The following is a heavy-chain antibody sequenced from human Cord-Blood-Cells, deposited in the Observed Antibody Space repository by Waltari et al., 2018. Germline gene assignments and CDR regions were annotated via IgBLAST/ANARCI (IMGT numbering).Heavy chain of an antibody. D-gene: IGHD2-15*01. CDR1: GGTFSSYA. Sequence: QVQLVQSGAEVKKPGSSVKVSCKASGGTFSSYAISWVRQAPGQGLDWMGGIIPIFGTANYAQKFQGRVTITADESTSTAYMELSSLRSEDTAVYYCARVEGYCSGGSCYYYYYYGMDVWGQGTTVTVSS. V-gene: IGHV1-69*01. CDR2: IIPIFGTA. J-gene: IGHJ6*02. CDR3: ARVEGYCSGGSCYYYYYYGMDV.